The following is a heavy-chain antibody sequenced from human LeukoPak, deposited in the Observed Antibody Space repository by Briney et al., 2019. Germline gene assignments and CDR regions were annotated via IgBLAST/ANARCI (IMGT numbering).Heavy chain of an antibody. CDR2: IIPIFGTA. J-gene: IGHJ3*02. CDR3: ARHTRHYYDSSGDAFDI. V-gene: IGHV1-69*05. D-gene: IGHD3-22*01. CDR1: GGTFSSYA. Sequence: SVKVSCKXSGGTFSSYAISWVRQAPGQGREWMGGIIPIFGTANYAQKFQGRVTITTDESTSTAYMELSSLRSEDTAVYYCARHTRHYYDSSGDAFDIWGQGTMVTVSS.